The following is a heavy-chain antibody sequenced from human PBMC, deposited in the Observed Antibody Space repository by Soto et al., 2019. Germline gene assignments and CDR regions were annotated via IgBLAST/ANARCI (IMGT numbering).Heavy chain of an antibody. V-gene: IGHV1-2*02. D-gene: IGHD6-19*01. CDR3: ARQGSGTESPQYFYYGMDV. CDR2: INPNSGVA. Sequence: QVQLVQSGAEVEKPGASVRVSCKTSGYTFTAYYIHWVRQAPGRGLEWMGWINPNSGVANYAQNFQGRVTMTRDTSISTVYLDLSKMRSEDTTVYYCARQGSGTESPQYFYYGMDVWGQGTT. CDR1: GYTFTAYY. J-gene: IGHJ6*02.